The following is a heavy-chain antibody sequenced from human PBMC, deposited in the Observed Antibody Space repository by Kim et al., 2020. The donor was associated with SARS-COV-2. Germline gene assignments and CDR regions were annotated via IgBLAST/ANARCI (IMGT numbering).Heavy chain of an antibody. V-gene: IGHV3-9*01. J-gene: IGHJ6*03. CDR2: INWNSGNL. CDR3: AKDSEASRGSYFHKYYMDI. Sequence: GGSLRLSCKASGFSFGDYAMHWVRQAPGKGLEWVSSINWNSGNLGYADSVKGRFTISRDNRKNSLYLRLDSLRLEDTALYYCAKDSEASRGSYFHKYYMDIWGKGTAVTVSS. D-gene: IGHD3-10*01. CDR1: GFSFGDYA.